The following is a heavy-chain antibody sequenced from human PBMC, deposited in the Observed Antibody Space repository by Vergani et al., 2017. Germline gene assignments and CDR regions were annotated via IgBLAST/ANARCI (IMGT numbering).Heavy chain of an antibody. CDR2: IDRNYGVK. Sequence: VQLVESGGGLVQPGGSLRLSCTASGFTFQAFAFHWVRQVSGRGLEWVSGIDRNYGVKNGNSFEGRFSISRDNAKKAVFLQMNNLRHEDTALYFCVKDNDYDADGPFDLLGRGTLVTVSS. CDR3: VKDNDYDADGPFDL. V-gene: IGHV3-9*01. D-gene: IGHD3-16*01. J-gene: IGHJ2*01. CDR1: GFTFQAFA.